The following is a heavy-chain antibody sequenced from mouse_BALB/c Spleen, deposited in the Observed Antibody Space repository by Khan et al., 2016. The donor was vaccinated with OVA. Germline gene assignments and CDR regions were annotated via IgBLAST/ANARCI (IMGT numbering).Heavy chain of an antibody. J-gene: IGHJ2*01. CDR3: ARDRIDY. Sequence: QVQLQQSGAELAKPGASVKMSCKASGYTFSTYWIHWVKQRPGKGLEWIGYINPSSGYTYYNQRFNDKATLTADKSSSTAYMQLSSLTSEDSAVYYCARDRIDYWGQGTTRTVSS. V-gene: IGHV1-7*01. CDR1: GYTFSTYW. CDR2: INPSSGYT.